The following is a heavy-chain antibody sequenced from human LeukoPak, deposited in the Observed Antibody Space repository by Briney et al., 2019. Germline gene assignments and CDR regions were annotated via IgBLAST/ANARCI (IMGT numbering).Heavy chain of an antibody. CDR1: GGSISSYY. J-gene: IGHJ4*01. Sequence: SETLSLTCTVSGGSISSYYWSWIRQPPGKGLEWIGYIYYSGSTNYNPSLKSRVTISVDTSKNQFSLKLSSVTAADTAVYYCARVRFSSGYYFGEYDYWGQEPWSPSPQ. D-gene: IGHD3-22*01. CDR2: IYYSGST. CDR3: ARVRFSSGYYFGEYDY. V-gene: IGHV4-59*01.